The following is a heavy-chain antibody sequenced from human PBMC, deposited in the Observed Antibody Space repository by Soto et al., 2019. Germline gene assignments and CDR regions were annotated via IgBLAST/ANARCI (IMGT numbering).Heavy chain of an antibody. J-gene: IGHJ4*02. CDR2: IYYSGST. D-gene: IGHD6-19*01. Sequence: SETLSLTCTVSGGSISSGGYYWSWIRQHPGKGLEWIGYIYYSGSTYYNPSLKSRVTISVDTFKNQFSLKLSSVTAADTAVYYCARIRYSSGWKGSYFDYWGQGTLVTVSS. V-gene: IGHV4-31*03. CDR1: GGSISSGGYY. CDR3: ARIRYSSGWKGSYFDY.